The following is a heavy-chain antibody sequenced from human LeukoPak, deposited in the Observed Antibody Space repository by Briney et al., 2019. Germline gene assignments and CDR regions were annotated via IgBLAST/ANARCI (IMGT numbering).Heavy chain of an antibody. V-gene: IGHV4-39*01. J-gene: IGHJ5*02. D-gene: IGHD3-10*01. Sequence: SETLSLTCTVSGDSISSSSYYWGWIRQPPGKGLGWIGSIYYIGSTYYNPSLKSRVTISVDTSKNQFSLKLSSVTAADTAVYYCARGNLPPLLWFGETNNWFDPWGQGTLVTVSS. CDR3: ARGNLPPLLWFGETNNWFDP. CDR1: GDSISSSSYY. CDR2: IYYIGST.